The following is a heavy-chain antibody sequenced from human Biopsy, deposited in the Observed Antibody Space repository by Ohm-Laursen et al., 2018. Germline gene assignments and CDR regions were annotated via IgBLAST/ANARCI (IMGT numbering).Heavy chain of an antibody. CDR1: GFTFSSFG. J-gene: IGHJ4*02. D-gene: IGHD3-16*01. V-gene: IGHV3-33*01. Sequence: SLRLSCAASGFTFSSFGMHWVRQAPGKGLEWVAVVWYDGINKFYADSVEGRFTISRDNFKNTVYLEMNSLRPEDTAVYYCARDLGNLRGVMFYLDSWGQGTLVIVSS. CDR2: VWYDGINK. CDR3: ARDLGNLRGVMFYLDS.